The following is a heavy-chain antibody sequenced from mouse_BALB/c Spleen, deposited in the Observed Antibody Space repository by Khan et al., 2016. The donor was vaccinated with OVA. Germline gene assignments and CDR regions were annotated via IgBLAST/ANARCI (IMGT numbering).Heavy chain of an antibody. CDR1: CYTFSNYW. D-gene: IGHD1-1*01. CDR2: ILPGSRNI. V-gene: IGHV1-9*01. Sequence: QIQLVQAGAELMKPGASVKISCKATCYTFSNYWIEWVKQRPGHGPEWIGEILPGSRNINYNERFKGKATLTSDTLSNAAYMQLSSLTSEDSAVYFCARVKYSSGDYCDYWGQGTSLAVSS. CDR3: ARVKYSSGDYCDY. J-gene: IGHJ2*03.